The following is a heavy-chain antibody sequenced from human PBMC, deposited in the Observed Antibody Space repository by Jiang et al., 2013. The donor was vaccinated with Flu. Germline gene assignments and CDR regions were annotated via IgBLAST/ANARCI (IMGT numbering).Heavy chain of an antibody. D-gene: IGHD1-7*01. Sequence: VQLLESGGGLVQPGGSLRLSCAASGFTFSSYSMNWVRQAPGKGLEWVSYISSSSSTIYYADSVKGRFTISRDNAKNSLYLQMNSLRAEDTAVYYCARGVWITGTTLADYWGQGTLVTVSS. CDR1: GFTFSSYS. CDR3: ARGVWITGTTLADY. CDR2: ISSSSSTI. V-gene: IGHV3-48*01. J-gene: IGHJ4*02.